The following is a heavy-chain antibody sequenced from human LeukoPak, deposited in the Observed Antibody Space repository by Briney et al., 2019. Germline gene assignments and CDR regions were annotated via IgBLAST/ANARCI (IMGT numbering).Heavy chain of an antibody. CDR1: GFTFSNAW. J-gene: IGHJ4*02. V-gene: IGHV3-15*01. CDR2: IKSKTDSGTT. Sequence: PGGSLRLSCAASGFTFSNAWMSWVRQAPGKGLEWVGRIKSKTDSGTTDYAAPVKGRFTISRDDSKNTLYLQMNSLKTEDTAVYYCTTVLLWFGTYYFDYWGQGTLVTVSS. D-gene: IGHD3-10*01. CDR3: TTVLLWFGTYYFDY.